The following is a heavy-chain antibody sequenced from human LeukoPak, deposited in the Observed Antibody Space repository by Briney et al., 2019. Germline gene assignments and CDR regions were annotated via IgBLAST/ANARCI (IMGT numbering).Heavy chain of an antibody. Sequence: PGGSLRLSCAASGFTFSSYAMHWVRQAPGKGLEWVAVISYDGSNKYYADSVKGRFTISRDNSKNTLYLQMNSLRAEDTAVYYCARALSITMIVVEYCFDYWGQGTLVTVSS. V-gene: IGHV3-30-3*01. CDR3: ARALSITMIVVEYCFDY. D-gene: IGHD3-22*01. J-gene: IGHJ4*02. CDR2: ISYDGSNK. CDR1: GFTFSSYA.